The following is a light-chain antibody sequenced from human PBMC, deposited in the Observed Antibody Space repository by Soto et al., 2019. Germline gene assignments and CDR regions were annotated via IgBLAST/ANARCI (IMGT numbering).Light chain of an antibody. CDR2: GAS. Sequence: EIVLTQSPDTLSLSPGDTGTLSCMASQTVIHNYLAWHQQKPGQAPRLLIYGASSRATGIPDRFSGSESGTDFTLTITRLEPEDFAVYYCQQYGSSALTFGGGTKVDI. CDR1: QTVIHNY. CDR3: QQYGSSALT. J-gene: IGKJ4*02. V-gene: IGKV3-20*01.